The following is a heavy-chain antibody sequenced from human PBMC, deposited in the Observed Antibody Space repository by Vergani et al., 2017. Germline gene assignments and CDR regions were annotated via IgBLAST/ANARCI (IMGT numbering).Heavy chain of an antibody. CDR1: GYTFTGYY. Sequence: QVQLVQSGAEVKKPGASVKVSCKASGYTFTGYYMHWVRQAPGQGLEWMGWINPNSGGTNYAQKFQGRVTMTRDTSISTAYMELSRLRSDDTAVYYCAREAPRTSLISNWFDPWGQGTLVTVSS. CDR2: INPNSGGT. J-gene: IGHJ5*02. D-gene: IGHD2-2*01. CDR3: AREAPRTSLISNWFDP. V-gene: IGHV1-2*02.